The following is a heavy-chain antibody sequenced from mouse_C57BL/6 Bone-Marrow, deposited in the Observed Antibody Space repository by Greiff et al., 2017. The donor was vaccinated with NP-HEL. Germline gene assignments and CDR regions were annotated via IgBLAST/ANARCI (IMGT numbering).Heavy chain of an antibody. J-gene: IGHJ2*01. V-gene: IGHV1-50*01. Sequence: QVQLQQPGAELVKPGASVKLSCKASGYTFTSYWMQWVKQRPGQGLEWIGEIDPSDSYTNYNQKFKGKATLTVDTSSSTAYMQLSRLTSEDSAVYYCARTDDGYFFDYWGQGTTLTVSS. CDR1: GYTFTSYW. CDR2: IDPSDSYT. D-gene: IGHD2-3*01. CDR3: ARTDDGYFFDY.